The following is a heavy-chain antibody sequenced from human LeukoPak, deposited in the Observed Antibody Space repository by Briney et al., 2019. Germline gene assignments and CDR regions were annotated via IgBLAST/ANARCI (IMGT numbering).Heavy chain of an antibody. CDR3: ARDRYDILTGYYPYYYYYYMDV. J-gene: IGHJ6*03. CDR1: GYTFTSYG. D-gene: IGHD3-9*01. CDR2: ISAYNGNT. Sequence: ASVKVSCKASGYTFTSYGISWVRQAPGQGLEWMGWISAYNGNTNYAQKLQGRVTMTTDTSTSTAYMELRSLRSDDTAVYYCARDRYDILTGYYPYYYYYYMDVWGKGTTVTVSS. V-gene: IGHV1-18*01.